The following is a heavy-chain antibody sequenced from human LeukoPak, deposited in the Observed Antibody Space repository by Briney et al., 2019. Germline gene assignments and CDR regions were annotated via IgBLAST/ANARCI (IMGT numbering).Heavy chain of an antibody. CDR1: GFTFSSYA. J-gene: IGHJ4*02. CDR3: AKDRHYYDSSGQFDY. V-gene: IGHV3-23*01. Sequence: GGSLRLSCAASGFTFSSYAMSWVRQAPGKGLEWVSAISGSGGSTYYADSVKGRFTISRDNSENTLYLQMNSLRAEDTAVYYCAKDRHYYDSSGQFDYWGQGTLVTVSS. D-gene: IGHD3-22*01. CDR2: ISGSGGST.